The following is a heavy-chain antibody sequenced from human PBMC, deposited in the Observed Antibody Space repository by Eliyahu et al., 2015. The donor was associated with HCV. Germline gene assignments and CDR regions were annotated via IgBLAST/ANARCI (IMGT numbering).Heavy chain of an antibody. J-gene: IGHJ2*01. Sequence: QVQLVQSGAEXKKPGASVKXSCKASGYTFTXYGISWVRQAPGQGLEWMGWISAYNGNTNXAQKLQGRVTMTTDTSTSTAYMELRSLRSDDTAVYYCARCDYGDYWAGHWYFDLWGRGTLVTVSS. V-gene: IGHV1-18*04. CDR1: GYTFTXYG. D-gene: IGHD4-17*01. CDR2: ISAYNGNT. CDR3: ARCDYGDYWAGHWYFDL.